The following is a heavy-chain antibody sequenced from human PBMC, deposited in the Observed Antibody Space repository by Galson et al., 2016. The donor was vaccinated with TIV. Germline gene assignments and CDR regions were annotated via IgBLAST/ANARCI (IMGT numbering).Heavy chain of an antibody. V-gene: IGHV1-2*02. D-gene: IGHD6-19*01. CDR1: GYTFPEFY. CDR2: ITPKNGAT. CDR3: AGVPGGVAGRV. Sequence: SVKVSCKASGYTFPEFYLRWVRQAPGQGLEGMGWITPKNGATNYAQKFQGRVTLTSDTSITTALLDLKWLGPDDAAVYFCAGVPGGVAGRVWGQGTLVTVSS. J-gene: IGHJ4*02.